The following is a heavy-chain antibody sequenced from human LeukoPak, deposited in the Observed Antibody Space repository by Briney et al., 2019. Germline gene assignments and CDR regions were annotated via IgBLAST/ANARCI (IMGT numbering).Heavy chain of an antibody. J-gene: IGHJ5*02. CDR3: ARRLVAVAVSPGWFDP. Sequence: SETLSLTCAVYGGSFSDYYWTWIRQPPGKGLEWIGDINHSGSTNYNPSLKSRVTISVDTSKNQFSLKLSSVTAADTAVYYCARRLVAVAVSPGWFDPWGQGTLVTVSS. D-gene: IGHD6-19*01. V-gene: IGHV4-34*01. CDR2: INHSGST. CDR1: GGSFSDYY.